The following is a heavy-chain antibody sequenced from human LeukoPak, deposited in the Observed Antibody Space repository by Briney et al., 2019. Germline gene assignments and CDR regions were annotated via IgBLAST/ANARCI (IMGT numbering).Heavy chain of an antibody. J-gene: IGHJ4*02. V-gene: IGHV4-59*12. Sequence: SETLSLTCTVSGGSISSYYWSWIRQPPGKGLEWIGYIYYSGSTNYNPSLKSRVTISVDTSKNQFSLKLSSVTAADTAVYYCAREGSDYGDYGPDYWGQGTLVTVSS. D-gene: IGHD4-17*01. CDR1: GGSISSYY. CDR2: IYYSGST. CDR3: AREGSDYGDYGPDY.